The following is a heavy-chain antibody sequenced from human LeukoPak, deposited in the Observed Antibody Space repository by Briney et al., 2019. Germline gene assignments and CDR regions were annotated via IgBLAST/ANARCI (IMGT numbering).Heavy chain of an antibody. CDR2: ISSSSSTI. CDR3: ARPLAYCGGDCYPGVGY. CDR1: GFTFSSYS. D-gene: IGHD2-21*02. Sequence: GGSLRLSCAASGFTFSSYSMNWVRQAPGKGLEWVSYISSSSSTIYYADSVKGRFTISRDNAKNSLYLQMISLRDEDTAVYYCARPLAYCGGDCYPGVGYWGQGTLVTVSS. V-gene: IGHV3-48*02. J-gene: IGHJ4*02.